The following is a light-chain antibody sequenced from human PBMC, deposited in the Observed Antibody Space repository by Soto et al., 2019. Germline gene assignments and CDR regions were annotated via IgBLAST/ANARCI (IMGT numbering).Light chain of an antibody. CDR3: SSNTGGDNWV. J-gene: IGLJ3*02. V-gene: IGLV2-8*01. CDR1: SSDIGGYNR. Sequence: QSALTQSPSASGSPGQSVTISCTGTSSDIGGYNRVSWYQQHPGKAPKLMIYEVNKRPSGVPDRFSGSKSGNTASLTVSGLQAEDEAAYYCSSNTGGDNWVFGGGTKLTVL. CDR2: EVN.